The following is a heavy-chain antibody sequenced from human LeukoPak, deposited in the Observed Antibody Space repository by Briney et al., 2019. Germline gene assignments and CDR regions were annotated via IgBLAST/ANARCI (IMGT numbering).Heavy chain of an antibody. D-gene: IGHD3-10*01. V-gene: IGHV4-39*01. J-gene: IGHJ6*04. CDR3: ARQLVWFGPWDV. CDR2: IYYSGST. CDR1: GGSISSSSYY. Sequence: SETLSLTCTVSGGSISSSSYYWGWIRQPPGKGLEWIGSIYYSGSTYYNPSLKSRVTISVDTSKNQFSLKLSSVTAADTAVYYCARQLVWFGPWDVWGKGTTVTVSS.